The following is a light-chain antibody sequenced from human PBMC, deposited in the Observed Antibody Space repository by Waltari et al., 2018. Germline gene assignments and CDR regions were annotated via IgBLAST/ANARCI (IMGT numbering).Light chain of an antibody. V-gene: IGLV3-21*04. CDR3: QVWDSGSDHPAVV. J-gene: IGLJ2*01. CDR1: NSGSKS. CDR2: YDS. Sequence: SYVPTQPPSVSVAPGKTARITCGGNNSGSKSVDWYQQKPGRAPVLVIYYDSDRPSGIPERFSGSNSGNTATLTISRVEAGDEADYYCQVWDSGSDHPAVVFGGGTKLTVL.